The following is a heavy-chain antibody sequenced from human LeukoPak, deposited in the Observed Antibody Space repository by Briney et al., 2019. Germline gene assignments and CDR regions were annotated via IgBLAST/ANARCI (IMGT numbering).Heavy chain of an antibody. CDR1: GYTFTGFY. J-gene: IGHJ4*02. CDR3: ARGAKYSYVPFDFDY. Sequence: ASVKVSCKASGYTFTGFYIHWVRQAPGQGLEWMGWINPNSGGTKYAQRFQGRVTMTRDTSISTAYMELNSLRSDDTAVYYCARGAKYSYVPFDFDYWGQGTLVTVSS. D-gene: IGHD5-18*01. CDR2: INPNSGGT. V-gene: IGHV1-2*02.